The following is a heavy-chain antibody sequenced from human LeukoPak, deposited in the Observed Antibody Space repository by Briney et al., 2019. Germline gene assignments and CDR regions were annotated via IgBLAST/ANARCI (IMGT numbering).Heavy chain of an antibody. J-gene: IGHJ4*02. CDR2: ISGSGDST. CDR3: AKSIVATIPYESHFDY. Sequence: GGSLRLSCAASGFTFRNYAMSWVRQAPGKGLEWVSSISGSGDSTYYADSVKGQFTISRDNSKYTLYLQMNSMRAEDTAVYYCAKSIVATIPYESHFDYWGQGTLVTVSS. CDR1: GFTFRNYA. V-gene: IGHV3-23*01. D-gene: IGHD5-12*01.